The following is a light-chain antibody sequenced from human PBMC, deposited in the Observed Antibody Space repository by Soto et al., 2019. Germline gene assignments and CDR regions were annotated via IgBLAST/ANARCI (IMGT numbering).Light chain of an antibody. CDR2: EVS. V-gene: IGLV2-23*02. CDR1: SSDVGSYNL. Sequence: QSVLTQPASVSGSPGQSFTISCTGTSSDVGSYNLVSWYQQHPGKAPKLMIYEVSKRPSGVSNRFSGSKSGNTASLTISGLQAEDEADYYCCSYAGSSTWVFGTGTKLTVL. J-gene: IGLJ1*01. CDR3: CSYAGSSTWV.